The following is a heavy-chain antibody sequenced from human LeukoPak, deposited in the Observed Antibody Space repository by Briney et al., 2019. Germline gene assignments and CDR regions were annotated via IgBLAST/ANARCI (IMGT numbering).Heavy chain of an antibody. J-gene: IGHJ4*02. V-gene: IGHV3-20*04. CDR3: ARGDGGSYLGNLDY. Sequence: GGSLRLSCAASGFTFDDYGMSWVRQAPGKGLEWVSGINWNGDRTGYADSVRGRFTISRDNAKNSLYLEMNSLRAEDTAVYYCARGDGGSYLGNLDYWGQGTLVTVSS. D-gene: IGHD1-26*01. CDR2: INWNGDRT. CDR1: GFTFDDYG.